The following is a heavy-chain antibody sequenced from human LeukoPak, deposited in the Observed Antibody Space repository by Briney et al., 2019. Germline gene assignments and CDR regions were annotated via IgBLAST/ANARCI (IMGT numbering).Heavy chain of an antibody. CDR2: INPKSGGT. V-gene: IGHV1-2*02. D-gene: IGHD1/OR15-1a*01. J-gene: IGHJ4*02. CDR1: GYSFTGYY. Sequence: ASVKVSCKASGYSFTGYYLDWVRQAPGQGLEWMGWINPKSGGTNYAQKFPGRVTMTEDTSTDTAYMELSSLRSEDTAVYYCATMGLWFDYWGQGTLVTVSS. CDR3: ATMGLWFDY.